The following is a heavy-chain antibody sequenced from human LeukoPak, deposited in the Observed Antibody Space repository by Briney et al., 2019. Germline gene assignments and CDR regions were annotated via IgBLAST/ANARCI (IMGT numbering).Heavy chain of an antibody. CDR1: GGSFSGYY. CDR3: ARRSGYSYGYSSGY. J-gene: IGHJ4*02. D-gene: IGHD5-18*01. V-gene: IGHV4-34*01. CDR2: INHSGST. Sequence: SETLSLTCAVYGGSFSGYYWSWIRQPPGKGLEWIGEINHSGSTNYNPSLKSRVTISVDTSKNQFFLKLSSVTAADTAVYYCARRSGYSYGYSSGYWGQGTLVTVSS.